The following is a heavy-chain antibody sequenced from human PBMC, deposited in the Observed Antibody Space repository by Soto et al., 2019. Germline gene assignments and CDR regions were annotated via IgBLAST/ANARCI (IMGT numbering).Heavy chain of an antibody. Sequence: SETLSLTCTVSGGSISSYYWSWIRQPPGKGLEWIGYIYYSGSTNYNPSLKSRVTISVDTSKNQFSLKLSSVTAADTAVYYCARAGGSITIFGVVPPLDVWGKGTTVTVSS. D-gene: IGHD3-3*01. CDR2: IYYSGST. CDR1: GGSISSYY. J-gene: IGHJ6*04. V-gene: IGHV4-59*01. CDR3: ARAGGSITIFGVVPPLDV.